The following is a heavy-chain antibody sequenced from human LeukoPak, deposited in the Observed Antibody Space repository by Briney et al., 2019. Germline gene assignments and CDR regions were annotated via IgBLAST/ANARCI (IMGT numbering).Heavy chain of an antibody. CDR1: GFTFSSYA. V-gene: IGHV3-23*01. D-gene: IGHD3-10*01. CDR2: IGASSGKI. CDR3: AKQPYQYVSGSPSWLDP. J-gene: IGHJ5*02. Sequence: GGSLRLSCAASGFTFSSYAMTWVRQAPGKGLEWVSGIGASSGKIFYADSVKGRFTISRDNSKNTLYLQMNTLRAEDTAIYFCAKQPYQYVSGSPSWLDPWGQGTLVTVSS.